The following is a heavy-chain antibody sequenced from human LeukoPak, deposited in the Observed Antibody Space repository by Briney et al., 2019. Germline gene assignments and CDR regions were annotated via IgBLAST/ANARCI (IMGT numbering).Heavy chain of an antibody. CDR2: IYYSGST. J-gene: IGHJ4*02. Sequence: SETLSLTCAVYGGSFSGYYWSWIRQPPGKGLEWIGYIYYSGSTNYNPSLKSRVTISVDTSKNQFSLKLTSVTAADTAVYYCARQTGSGLFILPGGQGTLVTVSS. D-gene: IGHD3/OR15-3a*01. CDR1: GGSFSGYY. V-gene: IGHV4-59*08. CDR3: ARQTGSGLFILP.